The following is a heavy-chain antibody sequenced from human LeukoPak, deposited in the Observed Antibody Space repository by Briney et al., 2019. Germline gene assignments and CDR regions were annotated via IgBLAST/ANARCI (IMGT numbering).Heavy chain of an antibody. J-gene: IGHJ4*02. CDR1: GGSISSYY. CDR2: IYYSGST. Sequence: PSETLSLTCTVSGGSISSYYWSWIRQPPGKGLEWIGYIYYSGSTNYNPSLKSRVTISVDTSKNQFSLKLRPVPAADTAVYYCARVPIDYGDYLWGLFDYWGQATLVTVPS. V-gene: IGHV4-59*01. CDR3: ARVPIDYGDYLWGLFDY. D-gene: IGHD4-17*01.